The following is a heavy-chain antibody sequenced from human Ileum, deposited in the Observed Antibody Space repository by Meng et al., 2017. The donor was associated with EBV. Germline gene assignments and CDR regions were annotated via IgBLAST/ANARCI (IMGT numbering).Heavy chain of an antibody. CDR1: GGFISSSNW. D-gene: IGHD6-19*01. Sequence: HVQLQESGPGLVKPSGTLPLPCAFSGGFISSSNWWSWVRQPPGKGLEWIGEIYHSGSTNYNPSLKSRVTISVDKSKNQFSLNLSSVTAADTAVYYCARVGQWLPIDYWGQGTLVTVSS. V-gene: IGHV4-4*02. CDR3: ARVGQWLPIDY. J-gene: IGHJ4*02. CDR2: IYHSGST.